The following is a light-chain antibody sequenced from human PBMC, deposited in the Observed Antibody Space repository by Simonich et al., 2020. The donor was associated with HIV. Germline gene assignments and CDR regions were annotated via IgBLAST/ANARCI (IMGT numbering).Light chain of an antibody. CDR2: KAS. Sequence: DLQMTQTPSPLSASVGNRVTFTRLASQSISRWFAWYQQKPEKAPNHRIYKASSLETGISSRFSGRGSGTEFTLTISSLHTDDIATYYCQHYNSYPYTFGQGTKLEIK. CDR3: QHYNSYPYT. CDR1: QSISRW. J-gene: IGKJ2*01. V-gene: IGKV1-5*03.